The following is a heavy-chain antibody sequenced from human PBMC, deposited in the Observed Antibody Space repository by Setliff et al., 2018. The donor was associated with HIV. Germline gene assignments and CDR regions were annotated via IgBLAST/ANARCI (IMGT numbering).Heavy chain of an antibody. CDR1: GGTFSDSA. D-gene: IGHD3-22*01. V-gene: IGHV1-69*13. J-gene: IGHJ3*02. CDR2: IIPLSGTA. CDR3: ARVNPFLYYYDTSGHSGAFDI. Sequence: GASVKVSCKASGGTFSDSAITWVRQAPGQRLEWMGGIIPLSGTANYAQKFLGRVTITADESTNTAYLELNSLRSDDTAVYSCARVNPFLYYYDTSGHSGAFDIWGQGTVVTVSS.